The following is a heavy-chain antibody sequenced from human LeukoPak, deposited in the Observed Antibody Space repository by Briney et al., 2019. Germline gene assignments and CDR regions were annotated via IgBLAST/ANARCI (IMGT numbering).Heavy chain of an antibody. CDR2: IIPIFGTA. Sequence: SVKVSCKASGGTFSSYAISWVRQAPGQGLEWMGGIIPIFGTANYAQKFQGRVTITADESTSTAYMELSSLRSEDTAVYYCARTPIRYCSGGSCYSPLDYWGQGTLVTVSS. V-gene: IGHV1-69*13. J-gene: IGHJ4*02. CDR1: GGTFSSYA. CDR3: ARTPIRYCSGGSCYSPLDY. D-gene: IGHD2-15*01.